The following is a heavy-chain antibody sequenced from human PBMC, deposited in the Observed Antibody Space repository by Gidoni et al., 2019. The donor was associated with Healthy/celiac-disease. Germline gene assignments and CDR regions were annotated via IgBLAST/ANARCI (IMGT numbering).Heavy chain of an antibody. J-gene: IGHJ4*02. Sequence: EVQLVESGGGVVQPGGSLRLSCAASGFTFDAYAMHWVRQAPGKGLEWVSLISGDGGSTYYADSVKGRFTISRDNSKNSLYLQMNSLRTEDTALYYCAKDIQEGWYFGVRYFDYWGQGTLVTVS. V-gene: IGHV3-43*02. D-gene: IGHD6-19*01. CDR3: AKDIQEGWYFGVRYFDY. CDR2: ISGDGGST. CDR1: GFTFDAYA.